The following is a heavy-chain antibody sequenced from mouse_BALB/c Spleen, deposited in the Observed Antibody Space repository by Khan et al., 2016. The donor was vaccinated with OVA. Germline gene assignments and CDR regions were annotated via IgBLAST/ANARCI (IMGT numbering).Heavy chain of an antibody. D-gene: IGHD2-14*01. J-gene: IGHJ3*01. CDR2: IIYTGYT. CDR1: GDSITSGY. Sequence: EVQLQESGPSLVKPSQTLSLTCSVTGDSITSGYWNWIRKFPGNKLEYMGYIIYTGYTYYNPSLKSRISITRHTSENQYYPQLSSVTDEDTATYYCARSTYRYAFVYWGQGTLVTVSA. CDR3: ARSTYRYAFVY. V-gene: IGHV3-8*02.